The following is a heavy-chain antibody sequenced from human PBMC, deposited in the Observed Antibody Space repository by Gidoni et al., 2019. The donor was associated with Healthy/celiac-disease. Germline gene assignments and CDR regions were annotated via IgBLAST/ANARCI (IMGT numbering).Heavy chain of an antibody. CDR1: GGTFSSYA. V-gene: IGHV1-69*06. CDR2: IFPIFGTA. J-gene: IGHJ4*02. CDR3: ARGPYYYDSSGYYYIG. Sequence: QVQLVQSGAEVKKPGSSVKVSCKASGGTFSSYAISWVRQAPGQGLEWMGGIFPIFGTANYAQKVQGRVKITADKSTSKAYMELGGLRSEDTAVYYCARGPYYYDSSGYYYIGWGQGTLVTVSS. D-gene: IGHD3-22*01.